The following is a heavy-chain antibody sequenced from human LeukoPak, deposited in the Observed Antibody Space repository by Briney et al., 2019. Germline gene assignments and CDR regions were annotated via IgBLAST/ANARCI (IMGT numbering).Heavy chain of an antibody. CDR3: ARAPFNFYENSGYYIYYFDY. V-gene: IGHV1-69*05. J-gene: IGHJ4*02. D-gene: IGHD3-22*01. CDR2: IIPIFGTA. CDR1: GGTFSVYA. Sequence: SVKVSCRPSGGTFSVYAVSWVRQAPGQGLEWMGGIIPIFGTATNTQKFQGRVTITTDESTSTAYMELRSLRSEDTAVYYCARAPFNFYENSGYYIYYFDYWGQGTLVTVSS.